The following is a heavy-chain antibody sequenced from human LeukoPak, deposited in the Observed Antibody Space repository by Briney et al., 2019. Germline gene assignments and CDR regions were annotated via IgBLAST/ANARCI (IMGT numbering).Heavy chain of an antibody. CDR1: GDSISGFY. CDR2: IYTSGST. D-gene: IGHD2-2*01. CDR3: ARDVVAARGSFDY. Sequence: SETLSLTCTVPGDSISGFYWSWIRQAAGKGLEWIGHIYTSGSTNYNPSLRSRVTMSVDMSKNQFSLKLRSVTAADTAVHYCARDVVAARGSFDYWGQGTLVTVSS. J-gene: IGHJ4*02. V-gene: IGHV4-4*07.